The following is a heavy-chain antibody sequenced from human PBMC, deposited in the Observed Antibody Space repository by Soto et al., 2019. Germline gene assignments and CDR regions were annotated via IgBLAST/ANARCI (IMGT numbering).Heavy chain of an antibody. Sequence: KESGPTLVKPTQTLTLTCTFSGFSLSTSGVGVGWVRQPPGKALEWLALIHWNDDKRYSPSLKNRLTITKDTSKTQVVLTMTNMDPVDTATYYCAHSGTIFYGRLSKFDYWGQGALVTVSS. CDR2: IHWNDDK. D-gene: IGHD3-9*01. J-gene: IGHJ4*02. CDR1: GFSLSTSGVG. V-gene: IGHV2-5*01. CDR3: AHSGTIFYGRLSKFDY.